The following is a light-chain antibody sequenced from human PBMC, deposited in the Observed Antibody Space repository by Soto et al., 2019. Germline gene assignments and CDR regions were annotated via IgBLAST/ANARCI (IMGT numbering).Light chain of an antibody. CDR1: QSVSSN. V-gene: IGKV3-15*01. CDR3: QQYDNWPPYT. CDR2: DAA. J-gene: IGKJ2*01. Sequence: EIVMTQSPATLSVSPGERATLSCRASQSVSSNLAWYQQKPGQAPRLLIYDAATRATGIPDRFSGSGSGTEVTLTISSLQSEDFAVYFCQQYDNWPPYTFGQGTKLEIK.